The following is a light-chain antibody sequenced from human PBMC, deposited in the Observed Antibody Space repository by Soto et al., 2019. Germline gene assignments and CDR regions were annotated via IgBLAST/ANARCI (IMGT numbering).Light chain of an antibody. CDR2: GNS. CDR3: QSYDIRLSGSV. V-gene: IGLV1-40*01. J-gene: IGLJ3*02. CDR1: NSNIGAGYD. Sequence: QSVLTQPPSVSGAPGQRVTISCTGSNSNIGAGYDVHWYQQFPGTAPKLLIYGNSHRPSGVPDRFSGSKSGTSASLAITGLQADDEADYYCQSYDIRLSGSVFGGGTKLTVL.